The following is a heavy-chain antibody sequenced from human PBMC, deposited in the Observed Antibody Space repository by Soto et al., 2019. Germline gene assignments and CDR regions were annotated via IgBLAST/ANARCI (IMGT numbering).Heavy chain of an antibody. CDR3: ARAHYGDYGYGMDV. J-gene: IGHJ6*01. D-gene: IGHD4-17*01. CDR2: IYYSGGT. V-gene: IGHV4-39*01. Sequence: SETLSLTCTVSGGSISSSSYFWGWIRQPPGKGLEWIGSIYYSGGTYYNPSLKSRVTISVDTSKNQFSLKLSSVTAADTAVYYCARAHYGDYGYGMDVWGQGTTVTVSS. CDR1: GGSISSSSYF.